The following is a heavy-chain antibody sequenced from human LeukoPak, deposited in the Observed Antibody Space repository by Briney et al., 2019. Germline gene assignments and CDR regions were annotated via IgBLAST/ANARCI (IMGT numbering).Heavy chain of an antibody. CDR1: GYTFTNFY. D-gene: IGHD1-1*01. V-gene: IGHV1-46*01. CDR3: ARDSSNSIDY. CDR2: IHPSGGTT. J-gene: IGHJ4*02. Sequence: GASVKVSCKASGYTFTNFYIHWVRQAPGQGLEWMGIIHPSGGTTSYAQKFQGRVTLTRDTSTSTVYMEVHSLRSEDAAVYYCARDSSNSIDYCGQGTLVFVSS.